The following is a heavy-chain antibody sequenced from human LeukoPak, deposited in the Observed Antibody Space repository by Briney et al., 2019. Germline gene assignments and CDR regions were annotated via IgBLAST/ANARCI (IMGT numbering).Heavy chain of an antibody. D-gene: IGHD3-3*01. Sequence: PGGSLRLSCAASGFTVSSNFMTWVRQAPGKGLVWVSRINTDGSSTIFADSVKGRFTISRDNAKNTLYLQMNSLRAEDTAVYACARGNEWSFDYWAQGTLVTVSS. V-gene: IGHV3-74*01. J-gene: IGHJ4*02. CDR2: INTDGSST. CDR3: ARGNEWSFDY. CDR1: GFTVSSNF.